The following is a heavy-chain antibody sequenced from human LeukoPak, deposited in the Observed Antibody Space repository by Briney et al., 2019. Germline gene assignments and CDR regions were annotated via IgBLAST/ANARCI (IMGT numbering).Heavy chain of an antibody. J-gene: IGHJ6*02. CDR2: IKQDGSEK. Sequence: PGGSLRLSCAASGFTFSSYWMSWVRQAPGEGLEWVANIKQDGSEKYYVDSVKGRFTISRDNAKNSLYLQMNSLRAEDTAVYYCARDKTRYYYYYGMDVWGQGTTVTVSS. CDR1: GFTFSSYW. CDR3: ARDKTRYYYYYGMDV. V-gene: IGHV3-7*01.